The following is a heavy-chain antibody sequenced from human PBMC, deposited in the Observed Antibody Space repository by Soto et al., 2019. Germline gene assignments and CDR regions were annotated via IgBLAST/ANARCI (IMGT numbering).Heavy chain of an antibody. J-gene: IGHJ6*02. CDR2: ISAYNGNT. Sequence: ASVKVSCKASGYTFTSYGISWVRQAPGQGLEWMGWISAYNGNTNYAQKLQGRVTMTTDTSTSTAYRELRSLRSDDTAVYYCARDSPSSGWYGYYYYGMDVWGQGTTVTVSS. CDR3: ARDSPSSGWYGYYYYGMDV. D-gene: IGHD6-19*01. V-gene: IGHV1-18*01. CDR1: GYTFTSYG.